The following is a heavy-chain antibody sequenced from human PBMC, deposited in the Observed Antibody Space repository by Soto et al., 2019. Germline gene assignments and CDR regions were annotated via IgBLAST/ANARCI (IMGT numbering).Heavy chain of an antibody. CDR2: IKQDGSEK. D-gene: IGHD2-2*01. CDR3: AKSLSAIPGDS. V-gene: IGHV3-7*05. CDR1: GFTVSSNY. J-gene: IGHJ4*02. Sequence: PGGSLRLSCAASGFTVSSNYMSWVRQGPGKGPEWVANIKQDGSEKYYVDSVKGRFTISRDNAKNSLYLQMTSLRAEETAVYHCAKSLSAIPGDSWGQGTLVTVSS.